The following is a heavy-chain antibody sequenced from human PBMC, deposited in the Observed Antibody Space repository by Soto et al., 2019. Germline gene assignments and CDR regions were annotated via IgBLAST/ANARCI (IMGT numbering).Heavy chain of an antibody. Sequence: GSLRLCCAASGFTFSSYAMSWVRQAPGKGLEWVSAISGSGGSTYYADSVKGRFTISRDNSKNTLYLQMNSLRAEDTAVYYCAKGHDFWSGYTESDYWGQGTLVTVSS. V-gene: IGHV3-23*01. CDR3: AKGHDFWSGYTESDY. CDR2: ISGSGGST. J-gene: IGHJ4*02. D-gene: IGHD3-3*01. CDR1: GFTFSSYA.